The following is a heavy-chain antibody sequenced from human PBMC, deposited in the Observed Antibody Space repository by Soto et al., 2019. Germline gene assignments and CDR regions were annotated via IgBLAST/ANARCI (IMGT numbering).Heavy chain of an antibody. Sequence: QVQLQQWGAGLLKHSETLSLTCAVYGGAFSGYYWSWLRQPPGTGLECIGEINHSGSNNYNPSLKSLVTISVDTRKHPFSLELSSVTAADTAVYYCARGQVHSNTFHYDYGMDVWGQGPTVTVSS. CDR2: INHSGSN. V-gene: IGHV4-34*01. J-gene: IGHJ6*02. D-gene: IGHD4-4*01. CDR3: ARGQVHSNTFHYDYGMDV. CDR1: GGAFSGYY.